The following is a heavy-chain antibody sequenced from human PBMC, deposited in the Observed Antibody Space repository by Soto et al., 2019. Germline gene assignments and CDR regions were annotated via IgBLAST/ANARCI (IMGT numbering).Heavy chain of an antibody. J-gene: IGHJ4*02. CDR3: ATIAVAGRVVFDY. Sequence: TLSLTCAVSGGSISSSNWWSWVRQPPGKGLEWIGEIYHSGSTNYNPSLKSRVTISVDKSKNQFSLKLSSVTAADTAVYYCATIAVAGRVVFDYWGQGTLVTVSS. CDR1: GGSISSSNW. CDR2: IYHSGST. D-gene: IGHD6-19*01. V-gene: IGHV4-4*02.